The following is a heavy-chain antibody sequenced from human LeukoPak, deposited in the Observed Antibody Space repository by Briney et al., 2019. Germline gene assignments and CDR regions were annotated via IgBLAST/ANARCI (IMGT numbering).Heavy chain of an antibody. J-gene: IGHJ4*02. CDR1: GFTFSSYA. D-gene: IGHD3-10*01. CDR3: ATDLMVRGAYDY. CDR2: IRYDGRNK. Sequence: PGGSLRLSCAASGFTFSSYAMHWVRQAPGKGLEWVAFIRYDGRNKYYADSVKGRFTISRDNPKNTLYLQMNSLRPEDTAVYYCATDLMVRGAYDYWGQGTLVTVSS. V-gene: IGHV3-30*02.